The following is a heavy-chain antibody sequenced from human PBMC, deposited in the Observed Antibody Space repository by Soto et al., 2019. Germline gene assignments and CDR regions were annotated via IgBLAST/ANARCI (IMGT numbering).Heavy chain of an antibody. V-gene: IGHV1-69*08. D-gene: IGHD4-17*01. CDR1: GGTFSSYT. J-gene: IGHJ4*02. CDR2: IIPILGIA. CDR3: SRDHYGDYSLSY. Sequence: QVQLVQSGAEVKKPGSSVKVSCKASGGTFSSYTISWVRQAPGQGLEWMGRIIPILGIANYAQKFQGRVTITADKSTSTAYMELSILRSEDTAVYYCSRDHYGDYSLSYFGQGTLVTVSS.